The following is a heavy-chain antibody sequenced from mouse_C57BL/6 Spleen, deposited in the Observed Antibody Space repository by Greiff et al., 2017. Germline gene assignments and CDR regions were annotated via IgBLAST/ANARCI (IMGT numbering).Heavy chain of an antibody. CDR1: CYTFTSYD. CDR2: IYPRDGST. Sequence: VQLQQSGPELVKPGASVKLSCKASCYTFTSYDINWVKQRPGQGLEWVGWIYPRDGSTKYNEKFKGKATLTVDTSSSTAYMELHSLTSEDSAVYVCARREIYYDGSSYRYWGQGTTLTVSS. V-gene: IGHV1-85*01. D-gene: IGHD1-1*01. J-gene: IGHJ2*01. CDR3: ARREIYYDGSSYRY.